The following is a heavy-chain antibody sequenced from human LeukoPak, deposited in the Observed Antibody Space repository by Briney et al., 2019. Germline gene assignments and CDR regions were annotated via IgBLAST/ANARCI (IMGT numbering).Heavy chain of an antibody. Sequence: GGSLRLSCAVSGFTFSSFWMSWVRQAPGKGLERVAAIKEDGSEKNYVDSVKGRFTISRDNAKNSLFLQMNSLRPEDTAVYYCVRDRSRLIYWGQGTQVTVSS. CDR2: IKEDGSEK. CDR1: GFTFSSFW. J-gene: IGHJ4*02. CDR3: VRDRSRLIY. D-gene: IGHD2-21*01. V-gene: IGHV3-7*01.